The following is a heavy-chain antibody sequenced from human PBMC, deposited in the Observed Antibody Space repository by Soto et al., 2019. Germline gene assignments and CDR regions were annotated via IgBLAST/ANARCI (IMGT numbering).Heavy chain of an antibody. CDR2: IYYSGST. CDR1: GGSISSSSYY. V-gene: IGHV4-39*07. J-gene: IGHJ4*02. Sequence: SETLSLTCTVSGGSISSSSYYWGWIRRPPGKGLEWIGSIYYSGSTYYNPPLKSRVTISVDTSKNQFSLKLNSVTAADTAVYYCASRMIAVAGRGDFAYWGQGTLVTVSS. D-gene: IGHD6-19*01. CDR3: ASRMIAVAGRGDFAY.